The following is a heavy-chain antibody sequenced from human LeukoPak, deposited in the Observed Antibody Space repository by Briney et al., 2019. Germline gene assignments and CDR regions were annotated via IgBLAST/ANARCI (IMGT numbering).Heavy chain of an antibody. CDR1: GGSISSGGYS. CDR2: IYYTGNT. J-gene: IGHJ6*03. CDR3: ARTTMVRGTYYMDV. D-gene: IGHD3-10*01. V-gene: IGHV4-30-4*07. Sequence: SQTLSLTCAVSGGSISSGGYSWSWIRQPPGKGMEWIAYIYYTGNTYFNPSLKSRVTISVDTSKNQFSLKLSSVTAADTAVYYCARTTMVRGTYYMDVWGKGATVTVSS.